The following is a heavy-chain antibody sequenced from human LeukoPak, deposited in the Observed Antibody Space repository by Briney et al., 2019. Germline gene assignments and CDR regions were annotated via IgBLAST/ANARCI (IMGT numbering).Heavy chain of an antibody. CDR1: GYTFTGYY. V-gene: IGHV1-2*02. CDR2: INPNSGGT. D-gene: IGHD5-12*01. J-gene: IGHJ4*02. CDR3: ARQGYSGYDLLY. Sequence: GASVKVSCKVSGYTFTGYYMHWVRQAPGQGLEWMGWINPNSGGTNHAQKFQGRVTMTRDTSISTAYMELNRLRSDDTAVYYCARQGYSGYDLLYWGQGTLVTVSS.